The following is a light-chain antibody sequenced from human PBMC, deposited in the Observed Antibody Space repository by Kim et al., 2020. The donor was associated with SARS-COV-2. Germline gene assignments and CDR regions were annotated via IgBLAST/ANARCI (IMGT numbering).Light chain of an antibody. V-gene: IGLV3-19*01. CDR2: GKN. J-gene: IGLJ2*01. Sequence: ALGQTIRITCQGDSLRSYYASWYQHKPGQAPVLVIYGKNNRPSGIPDRFSGSSSGNTASLTITGAQAEDEADYYCNSRDSSGNHVVFGGGTQLTVL. CDR3: NSRDSSGNHVV. CDR1: SLRSYY.